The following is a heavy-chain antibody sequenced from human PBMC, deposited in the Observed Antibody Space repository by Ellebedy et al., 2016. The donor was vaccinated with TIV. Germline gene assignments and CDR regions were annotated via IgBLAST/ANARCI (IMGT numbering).Heavy chain of an antibody. Sequence: PGGSLRLSCAASGFTFSNAWMSWVRQAPGKGLEWVGRIKSKTDGGTTDYAAPVKGRFTISRDDSKNTLYLQMNSLKTEDTAVYYCTTGLLAAAVYYYYGMDVWGQGTTVTVSS. D-gene: IGHD6-13*01. V-gene: IGHV3-15*01. J-gene: IGHJ6*02. CDR1: GFTFSNAW. CDR3: TTGLLAAAVYYYYGMDV. CDR2: IKSKTDGGTT.